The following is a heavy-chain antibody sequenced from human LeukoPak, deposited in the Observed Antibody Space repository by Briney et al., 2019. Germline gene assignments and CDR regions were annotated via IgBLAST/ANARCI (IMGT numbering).Heavy chain of an antibody. Sequence: GGSLRLSCAASGFTFSTFWLSWVRQAPGKGLEWVANIDQDGSEKYYVDSVKGRFTVSRDDAKDSLYLQMNSLRVEDTAVYYCAKDPVSYPDDAFDIWGQGTMVTVSS. D-gene: IGHD3-16*02. CDR3: AKDPVSYPDDAFDI. CDR2: IDQDGSEK. V-gene: IGHV3-7*01. J-gene: IGHJ3*02. CDR1: GFTFSTFW.